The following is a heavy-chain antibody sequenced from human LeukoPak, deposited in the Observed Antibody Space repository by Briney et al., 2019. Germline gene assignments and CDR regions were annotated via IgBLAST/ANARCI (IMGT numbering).Heavy chain of an antibody. J-gene: IGHJ5*02. V-gene: IGHV4-59*01. Sequence: PWETLSLTCTVSGGSISSYYWSWIRQPPGKGLEWIGYIYSSGSTNYNPSLKSRVTISVDTSKNQFSLNLTSVTAADTAVYYCARDVPWLDPWGQGTLVTVSS. CDR3: ARDVPWLDP. CDR2: IYSSGST. CDR1: GGSISSYY. D-gene: IGHD2-2*01.